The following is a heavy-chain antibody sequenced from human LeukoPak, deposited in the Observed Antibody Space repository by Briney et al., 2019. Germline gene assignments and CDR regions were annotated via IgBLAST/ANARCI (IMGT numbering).Heavy chain of an antibody. CDR1: GFTFRSYG. CDR2: ISGSGDST. Sequence: GGSLRFSCAASGFTFRSYGMTWVRQAPGKGLEWVSAISGSGDSTYYADSVKGRFTISRDNSRNTLYLQMNSLRAGDTAVYYCARTYDSSGYHGYYFDYWGQGTLVTVSS. D-gene: IGHD3-22*01. CDR3: ARTYDSSGYHGYYFDY. J-gene: IGHJ4*02. V-gene: IGHV3-23*01.